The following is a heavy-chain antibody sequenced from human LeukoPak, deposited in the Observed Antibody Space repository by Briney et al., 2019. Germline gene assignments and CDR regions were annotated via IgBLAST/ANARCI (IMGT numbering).Heavy chain of an antibody. CDR3: ASSTGGYVY. J-gene: IGHJ4*02. V-gene: IGHV3-74*01. D-gene: IGHD3-16*01. CDR2: VNTDGSGT. Sequence: GGSLRLSCAASGFTFSNDWMHWVRQAPGKGLVWVSRVNTDGSGTRYADSVKGRFTISRDNAKNTLYLQMNSLRAEDTAVYYCASSTGGYVYWGQGTLVTVSS. CDR1: GFTFSNDW.